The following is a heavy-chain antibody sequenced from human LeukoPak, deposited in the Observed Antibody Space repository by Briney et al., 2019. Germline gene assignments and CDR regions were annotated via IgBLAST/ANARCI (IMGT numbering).Heavy chain of an antibody. J-gene: IGHJ4*02. Sequence: SQTLSLTCTVSGGSISSSGYYWSWIRQPPGKGLEWIGTIYYSGSAYYNPSLKTQVTISVDTSKNQFSLKLSSVTAADTAVYFCARGSQVDDFWSGYRAPLDYWGQGTLVTVSS. CDR1: GGSISSSGYY. V-gene: IGHV4-39*01. D-gene: IGHD3-3*01. CDR2: IYYSGSA. CDR3: ARGSQVDDFWSGYRAPLDY.